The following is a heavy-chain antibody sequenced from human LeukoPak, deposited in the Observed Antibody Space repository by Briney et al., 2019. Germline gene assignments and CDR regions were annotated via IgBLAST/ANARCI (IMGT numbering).Heavy chain of an antibody. CDR2: SIPLLGTA. CDR1: GGTLSGHA. Sequence: SVKVSCKASGGTLSGHAISWVRQAPGQGLEWMGGSIPLLGTADYAQKFQGRVTISADESTTTAYLELSSLKFDDTAVYFCARAKGARDGYNWGYYFYGMDVWGQGTTVTVSS. CDR3: ARAKGARDGYNWGYYFYGMDV. D-gene: IGHD5-24*01. J-gene: IGHJ6*02. V-gene: IGHV1-69*01.